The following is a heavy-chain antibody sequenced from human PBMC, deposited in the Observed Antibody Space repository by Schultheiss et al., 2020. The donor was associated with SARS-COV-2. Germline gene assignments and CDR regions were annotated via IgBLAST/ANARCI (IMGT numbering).Heavy chain of an antibody. Sequence: LSLTCAASGFTFSSYAMHWVRQAPGKGLEWVAVISYDGSNKYYADSVKGRFTISRDNSKNTLYLQMNSLRAEDTAVYYCASCYDFWSGYYLGGLDYYYYMDVWGKGTTVTVSS. CDR2: ISYDGSNK. V-gene: IGHV3-30*04. J-gene: IGHJ6*03. D-gene: IGHD3-3*01. CDR3: ASCYDFWSGYYLGGLDYYYYMDV. CDR1: GFTFSSYA.